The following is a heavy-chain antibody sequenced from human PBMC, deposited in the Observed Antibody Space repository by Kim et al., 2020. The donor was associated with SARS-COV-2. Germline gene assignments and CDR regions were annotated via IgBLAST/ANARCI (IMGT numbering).Heavy chain of an antibody. D-gene: IGHD3-3*01. V-gene: IGHV3-7*01. Sequence: SDQHALDSVKRRFTISRDNRKNTLLLQMNSLRDEDTAVYYCARGGAHDLHYWGQGTLVIVSS. CDR2: SDQ. J-gene: IGHJ4*02. CDR3: ARGGAHDLHY.